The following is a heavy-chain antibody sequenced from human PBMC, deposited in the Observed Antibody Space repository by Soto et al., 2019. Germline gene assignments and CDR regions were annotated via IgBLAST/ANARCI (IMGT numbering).Heavy chain of an antibody. V-gene: IGHV1-69*02. CDR3: ARLPSIVGATNLDY. Sequence: QVQLVQSGAEVKKPGSSVKVSCKASGGTFSSYTISWVRQAPGPGLEWMGRIIPILGIANYAQKFQGRVTITADKSTSTAYMELSSLRSEDTAVYYCARLPSIVGATNLDYWGQGTLVTVSS. J-gene: IGHJ4*02. D-gene: IGHD1-26*01. CDR1: GGTFSSYT. CDR2: IIPILGIA.